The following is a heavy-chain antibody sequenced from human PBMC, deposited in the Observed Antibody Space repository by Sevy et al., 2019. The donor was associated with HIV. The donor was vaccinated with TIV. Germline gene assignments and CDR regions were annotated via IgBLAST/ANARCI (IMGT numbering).Heavy chain of an antibody. V-gene: IGHV3-23*01. Sequence: GGSLRLSCAASGFTFTSNAMSWVRQAPGKGLEWVSLISGSGGYTSYADSVKGRFTISRDNSKNTLYLEMHSLRAEDTAVYYCAKCGYAYEYYFDYWGQGTLVTVSS. D-gene: IGHD5-12*01. J-gene: IGHJ4*02. CDR3: AKCGYAYEYYFDY. CDR1: GFTFTSNA. CDR2: ISGSGGYT.